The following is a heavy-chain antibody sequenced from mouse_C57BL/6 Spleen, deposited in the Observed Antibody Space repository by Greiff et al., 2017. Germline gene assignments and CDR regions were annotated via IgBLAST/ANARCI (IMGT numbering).Heavy chain of an antibody. CDR1: CYTFTGYW. CDR3: ARRGYDYDEGGAMDY. D-gene: IGHD2-4*01. J-gene: IGHJ4*01. V-gene: IGHV1-9*01. Sequence: VQLHQSGAELMKPGASVKLSCKATCYTFTGYWIEWVKQRPGHGLEWIGEILPGSGSTNYNEKFKGKATFTADTSSNTAYMQRSSLTTEDSAIYDCARRGYDYDEGGAMDYWGQGTSVTVSS. CDR2: ILPGSGST.